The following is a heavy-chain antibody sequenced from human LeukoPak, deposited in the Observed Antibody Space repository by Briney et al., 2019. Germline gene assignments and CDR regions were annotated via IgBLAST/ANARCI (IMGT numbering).Heavy chain of an antibody. CDR1: GGSISSSNW. Sequence: GTLSLTCAVSGGSISSSNWWSWVRQPPGKGLEWVSRINSDGSSTSYADSVKGRFTISRDNAKNTLYLQMNSLRAEDTAVYYCATPRGSGSYLAFDYWGQGTLVTVSS. D-gene: IGHD1-26*01. V-gene: IGHV3-74*01. CDR2: INSDGSST. J-gene: IGHJ4*02. CDR3: ATPRGSGSYLAFDY.